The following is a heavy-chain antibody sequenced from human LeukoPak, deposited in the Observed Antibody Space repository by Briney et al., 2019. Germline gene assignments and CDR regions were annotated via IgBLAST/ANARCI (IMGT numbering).Heavy chain of an antibody. CDR2: ISSSSSTI. D-gene: IGHD3-10*01. V-gene: IGHV3-48*01. Sequence: GGSLRLSCAASGFTFSSYSMNWVRQAPGKGLEWVSYISSSSSTIYYADSVKGRFTISRENAKNSLYLQMNSLRAEDTAVYYCARGSQVSRRWYYYGSGGFDPWGQGTLVTVSS. CDR1: GFTFSSYS. CDR3: ARGSQVSRRWYYYGSGGFDP. J-gene: IGHJ5*02.